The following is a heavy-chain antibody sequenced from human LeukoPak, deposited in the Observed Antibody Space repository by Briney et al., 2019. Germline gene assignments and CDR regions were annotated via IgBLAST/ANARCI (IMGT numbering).Heavy chain of an antibody. J-gene: IGHJ4*02. V-gene: IGHV3-21*01. CDR3: ARDSATIFGVVIPLDY. CDR2: ISSSSSYI. D-gene: IGHD3-3*01. CDR1: GFSFSSYS. Sequence: GGSLRLSCAASGFSFSSYSMNWVRQAPGKGLEWVSSISSSSSYIYYADSVKGRFTISRDNAKNSLYLQMNSLRAEDTAVYYCARDSATIFGVVIPLDYWGQGTLVTVSS.